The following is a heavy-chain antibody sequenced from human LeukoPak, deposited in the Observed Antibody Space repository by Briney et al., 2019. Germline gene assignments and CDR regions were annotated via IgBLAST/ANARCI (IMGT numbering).Heavy chain of an antibody. CDR1: GYTFSDYY. D-gene: IGHD3-16*01. V-gene: IGHV1-2*02. Sequence: ASVKVSCKASGYTFSDYYMHWVRQAPGQGLEWMGWINPNSGGTKYAQNFQGRLTMTRDTSSSTAYMELSRLRSNDTAVYYCASGPLTFRGLTVNKIDYWGQGTLVTVSS. J-gene: IGHJ4*02. CDR2: INPNSGGT. CDR3: ASGPLTFRGLTVNKIDY.